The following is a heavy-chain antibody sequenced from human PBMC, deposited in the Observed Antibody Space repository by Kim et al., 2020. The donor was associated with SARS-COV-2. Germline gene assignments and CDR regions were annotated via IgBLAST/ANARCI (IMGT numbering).Heavy chain of an antibody. CDR3: ARDPYYYDSSGYDYGDY. J-gene: IGHJ4*02. D-gene: IGHD3-22*01. V-gene: IGHV3-21*01. Sequence: VKGRFTISRDNPKNSLYLQMNSLRAEDTAVYHCARDPYYYDSSGYDYGDYWGQGTLVTVSS.